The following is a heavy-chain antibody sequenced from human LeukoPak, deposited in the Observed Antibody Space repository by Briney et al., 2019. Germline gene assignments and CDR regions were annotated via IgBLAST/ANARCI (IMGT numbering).Heavy chain of an antibody. D-gene: IGHD6-13*01. CDR1: GGSITDYY. J-gene: IGHJ4*02. CDR2: MYYSGSA. V-gene: IGHV4-59*08. Sequence: SATLPLTCTVSGGSITDYYWSWIRHSSGKGLEWIGYMYYSGSAYYSPSLKTRVTISVDTSKNQFSLKLTSVTAADTAVYYCARSTFSSNWNLWGQGTLVTVSS. CDR3: ARSTFSSNWNL.